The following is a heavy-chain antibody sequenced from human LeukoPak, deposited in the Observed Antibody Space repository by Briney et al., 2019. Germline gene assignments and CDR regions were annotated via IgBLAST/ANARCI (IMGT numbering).Heavy chain of an antibody. D-gene: IGHD2-2*01. V-gene: IGHV1-18*01. CDR2: ISAYNGNT. J-gene: IGHJ6*02. Sequence: ASVKSSCNASGYTFTSYGISGVRQAPGQRLECMGWISAYNGNTNYAKKLQGRVTMTTDTSTSTAYMELRSLRSDDTAVYYCAREPYCSSTSCYEGTYPDYYYYGMDVWGQGTTVTVSS. CDR3: AREPYCSSTSCYEGTYPDYYYYGMDV. CDR1: GYTFTSYG.